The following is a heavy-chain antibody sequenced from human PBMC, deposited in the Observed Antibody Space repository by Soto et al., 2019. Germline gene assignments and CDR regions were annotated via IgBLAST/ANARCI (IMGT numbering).Heavy chain of an antibody. CDR2: IIPIFGTA. CDR1: GGTFSSYA. CDR3: ARVLATGDIRWFDP. J-gene: IGHJ5*02. V-gene: IGHV1-69*12. D-gene: IGHD7-27*01. Sequence: QVQLVQSGAEVKKPGFSVKVSCKASGGTFSSYAISWVRQAPGQGLEWMGGIIPIFGTANYAQKFQGRVTITADESTSTAYMELSSLRSEDTAVYYCARVLATGDIRWFDPWGQGTLVTVSS.